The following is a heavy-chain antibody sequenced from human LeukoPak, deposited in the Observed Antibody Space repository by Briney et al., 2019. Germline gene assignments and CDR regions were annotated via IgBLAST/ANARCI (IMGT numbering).Heavy chain of an antibody. CDR2: ISSSSSTI. J-gene: IGHJ4*02. CDR1: GFTFSSYA. CDR3: ARDCSSTSCSFDY. D-gene: IGHD2-2*01. Sequence: PGGSLRLSCAASGFTFSSYAMSWVRQAPGKGLEWVSYISSSSSTIYYADSVKGRFTISRDNAKNSLYLQMNSLRAEDTAVYYCARDCSSTSCSFDYWGQGTLVTVSS. V-gene: IGHV3-48*01.